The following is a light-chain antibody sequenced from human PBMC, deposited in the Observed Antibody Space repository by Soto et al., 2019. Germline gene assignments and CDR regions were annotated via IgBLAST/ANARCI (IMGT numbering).Light chain of an antibody. V-gene: IGKV3-15*01. J-gene: IGKJ5*01. CDR1: QSVSSN. Sequence: EIVMTQSPATLSVSPGERVTLSCRASQSVSSNLAWYRQKPGQAPRLLIYDASTRATAIPDRFSGSGSGTEFTLTISSLQSEDFAVYFCQQYDKWPITFGQGTRLE. CDR2: DAS. CDR3: QQYDKWPIT.